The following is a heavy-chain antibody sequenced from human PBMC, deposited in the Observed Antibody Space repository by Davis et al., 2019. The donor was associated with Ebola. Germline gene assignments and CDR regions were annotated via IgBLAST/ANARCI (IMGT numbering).Heavy chain of an antibody. Sequence: GESLKISCAASGFSFSTHYMYWVRQAPGKGLECISFINSGSTATDYADSVKGRFTISRDNAKDSLYLQMNSLRAEDTAVYYCARGSRNMDVWGQGTTVTVSS. CDR1: GFSFSTHY. CDR3: ARGSRNMDV. J-gene: IGHJ6*02. V-gene: IGHV3-48*04. CDR2: INSGSTAT.